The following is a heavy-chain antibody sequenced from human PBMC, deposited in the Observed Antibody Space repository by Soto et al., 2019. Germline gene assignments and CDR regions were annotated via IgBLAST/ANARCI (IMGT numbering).Heavy chain of an antibody. CDR1: GYTFTSYY. V-gene: IGHV1-46*01. Sequence: GASVKVSCKASGYTFTSYYMHWVRQAPGQGLEWMGIINPSGGSTSYAQKFQGRVTMTRDTSTSTAYMELSSLRSEDTAVYYCARDRTVVVPAAIFDYWGQGTLVTVSS. CDR2: INPSGGST. J-gene: IGHJ4*02. D-gene: IGHD2-2*01. CDR3: ARDRTVVVPAAIFDY.